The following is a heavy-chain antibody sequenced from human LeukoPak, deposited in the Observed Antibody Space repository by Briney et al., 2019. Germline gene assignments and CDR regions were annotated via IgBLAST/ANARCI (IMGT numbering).Heavy chain of an antibody. Sequence: GGSLRLSCAASGFTFSSYWMCWVRQAPGKGLEWVAIIKQDGSDKYYVDSVEGRFIISGDNAKNSLYLQMNSLRAEDTAVYYCLTSTRSHRFDYWGQGTLVTVSS. D-gene: IGHD2-15*01. CDR3: LTSTRSHRFDY. V-gene: IGHV3-7*01. CDR1: GFTFSSYW. J-gene: IGHJ4*02. CDR2: IKQDGSDK.